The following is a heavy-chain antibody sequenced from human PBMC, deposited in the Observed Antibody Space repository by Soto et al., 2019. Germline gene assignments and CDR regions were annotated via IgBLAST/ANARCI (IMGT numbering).Heavy chain of an antibody. V-gene: IGHV4-39*01. CDR1: GGSISSSSYY. D-gene: IGHD6-13*01. Sequence: QLQLQASGPVLVNPSETLSLTCTGSGGSISSSSYYWGWIRQPPGKGLEWIGSIYYSGSTYYNPYLKSRVTISVDTSKNQFSLKLSSVTAADTAVYYCARQGIGVSYFDYWGQGTLVTVSS. J-gene: IGHJ4*02. CDR2: IYYSGST. CDR3: ARQGIGVSYFDY.